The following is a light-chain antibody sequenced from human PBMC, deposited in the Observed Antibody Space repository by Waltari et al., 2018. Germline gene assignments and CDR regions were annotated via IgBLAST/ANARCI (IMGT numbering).Light chain of an antibody. V-gene: IGKV1-39*01. CDR2: AAY. CDR1: QSINTY. J-gene: IGKJ2*01. Sequence: DIQMTQSPSSLSASVGDRVTITCRASQSINTYLNWYQQPPGKAPKLLIYAAYSSQSGVPSRFSGSGSGAGFTLTISSLQPEDVATYYCQQSYSAPYTFGQGTKLQIK. CDR3: QQSYSAPYT.